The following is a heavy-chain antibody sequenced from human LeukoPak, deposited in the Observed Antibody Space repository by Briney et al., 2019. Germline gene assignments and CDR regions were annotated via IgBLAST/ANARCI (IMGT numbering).Heavy chain of an antibody. D-gene: IGHD1-26*01. Sequence: ASVKVSCKVSGYTLTELSMHWVRQAPGKGLEWMGGFDPEDGETIYAQKFQGRVTMTEDTSTDTAYMELSSLRSEDTAVYYCATYGGSYWDYYYYYGMDVWGQGTTVTVSS. CDR3: ATYGGSYWDYYYYYGMDV. CDR1: GYTLTELS. V-gene: IGHV1-24*01. J-gene: IGHJ6*02. CDR2: FDPEDGET.